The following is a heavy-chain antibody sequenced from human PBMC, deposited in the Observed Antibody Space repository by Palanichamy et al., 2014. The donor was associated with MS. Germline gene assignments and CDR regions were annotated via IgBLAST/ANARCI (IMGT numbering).Heavy chain of an antibody. CDR2: INAANGKT. CDR3: AEILRTDGFDI. D-gene: IGHD2-15*01. CDR1: GYIFTNYA. J-gene: IGHJ3*02. Sequence: QVQLVQSGAEVKKPGASVKVSCKASGYIFTNYALHWVRQAPGQRLEWIGWINAANGKTIYSQKFQGRVTITRDTSASTAYMELSSLRSEDTAVYYCAEILRTDGFDIWGQGTMVTVSA. V-gene: IGHV1-3*01.